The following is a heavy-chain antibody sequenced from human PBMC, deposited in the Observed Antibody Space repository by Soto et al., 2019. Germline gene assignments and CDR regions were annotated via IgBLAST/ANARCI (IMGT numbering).Heavy chain of an antibody. CDR3: AKGDNLGPKTGYAFDP. D-gene: IGHD5-12*01. CDR1: GDSVSSNTAS. Sequence: LSETLWLTCAISGDSVSSNTASWNWIRQSPSRGLEWLGRTYFRSKWYNDYAVSVKSRIIINPDTSNNQFSLQLNSVTPEDTAVYFCAKGDNLGPKTGYAFDPWGQGIMVTVSS. J-gene: IGHJ5*02. V-gene: IGHV6-1*01. CDR2: TYFRSKWYN.